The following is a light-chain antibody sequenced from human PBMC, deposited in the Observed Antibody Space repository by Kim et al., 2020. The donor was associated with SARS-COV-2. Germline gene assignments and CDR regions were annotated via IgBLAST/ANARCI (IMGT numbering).Light chain of an antibody. CDR2: GAS. CDR1: QSVITSS. V-gene: IGKV3-20*01. CDR3: QDYGRSQLT. J-gene: IGKJ4*01. Sequence: SLGRLATLSCRASQSVITSSLAWYQQKVGQAPRLVIYGASTRGTGIPDRFSGSGSGTDFTLTISRLEPEDFAVYYCQDYGRSQLTFGGGTKVDIK.